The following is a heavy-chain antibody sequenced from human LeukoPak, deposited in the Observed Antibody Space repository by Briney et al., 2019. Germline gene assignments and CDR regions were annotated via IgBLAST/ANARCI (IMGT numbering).Heavy chain of an antibody. J-gene: IGHJ6*03. Sequence: AGGSLRLSCAASGSSFSSYGMSWVRQAPGKGLEWVSGISDSGDSTYYADSVKGRFTISRDNARNSLYLQMNSLRAEDTAVYYCARRRKTITYYMDVWGKGTTVTVSS. D-gene: IGHD5-24*01. V-gene: IGHV3-23*01. CDR1: GSSFSSYG. CDR2: ISDSGDST. CDR3: ARRRKTITYYMDV.